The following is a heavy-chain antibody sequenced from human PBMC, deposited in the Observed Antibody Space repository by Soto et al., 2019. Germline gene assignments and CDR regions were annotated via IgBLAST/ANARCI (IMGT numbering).Heavy chain of an antibody. CDR1: GSTFSSYA. CDR2: IIPIFGTA. V-gene: IGHV1-69*13. Sequence: SVTVSCQASGSTFSSYAISWVRQAPGQGLEWMGGIIPIFGTANYAQKFQGRVTITADESTSTAYMELSSLRSEDTAVYYCARTSRRRATFYGMDVWGQGTTVTVSS. J-gene: IGHJ6*02. CDR3: ARTSRRRATFYGMDV. D-gene: IGHD6-6*01.